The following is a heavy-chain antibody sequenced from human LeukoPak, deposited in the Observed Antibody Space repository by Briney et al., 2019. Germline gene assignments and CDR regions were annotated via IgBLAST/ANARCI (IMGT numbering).Heavy chain of an antibody. CDR2: TSYDERNK. V-gene: IGHV3-30*04. D-gene: IGHD3-22*01. CDR1: GFTISSNA. Sequence: SGGSLRLSCAASGFTISSNAMRWVRQAPGKGLEWVAATSYDERNKYYGDSVRGRFTISRDNSKNTLYLQMNSLRVEDTAVYYCARGWDNNDSSGYTAWGQGTLVTVSS. J-gene: IGHJ4*02. CDR3: ARGWDNNDSSGYTA.